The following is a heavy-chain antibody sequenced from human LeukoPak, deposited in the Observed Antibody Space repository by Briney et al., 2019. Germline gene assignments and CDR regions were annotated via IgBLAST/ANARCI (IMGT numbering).Heavy chain of an antibody. D-gene: IGHD2-15*01. CDR1: GFTVSSNY. CDR3: ARVARSTFCSGGSCYIDH. Sequence: GGSLRLSCAASGFTVSSNYMTWVRQAPGKGLEWVSVIYSAYNTFYSDSVKGRFTISKDNSKNSLNLQMNSLRAEDAAVYYCARVARSTFCSGGSCYIDHWGQGTLLTVSS. V-gene: IGHV3-53*01. CDR2: IYSAYNT. J-gene: IGHJ4*02.